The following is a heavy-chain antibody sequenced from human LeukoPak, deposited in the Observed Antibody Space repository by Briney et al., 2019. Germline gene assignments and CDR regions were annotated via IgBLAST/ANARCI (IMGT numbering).Heavy chain of an antibody. D-gene: IGHD3-22*01. CDR2: INHSGST. CDR1: GGSFSGYY. CDR3: ARGKDSSGYYDGLGY. V-gene: IGHV4-34*01. J-gene: IGHJ4*02. Sequence: PSETLSLTCAVYGGSFSGYYWSWIRQPPGKGLEWIGEINHSGSTNSNPSLKSRVTISVDTSKNQFSLKPSSVTAADTAVYYCARGKDSSGYYDGLGYWGQGTLVTVSS.